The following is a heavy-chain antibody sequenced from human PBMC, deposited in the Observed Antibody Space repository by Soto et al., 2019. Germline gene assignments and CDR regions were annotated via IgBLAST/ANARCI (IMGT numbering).Heavy chain of an antibody. J-gene: IGHJ1*01. CDR1: GFTFSSYG. Sequence: GGSLRLSCAASGFTFSSYGMHWVRQAPGKGLERVAVISYDGSNKYYAASVKGRFTISRDNSKNTLYLQMNGLRAEDTAVYYSASITADGYIVLHWAQGTLVTVSS. D-gene: IGHD1-1*01. CDR2: ISYDGSNK. V-gene: IGHV3-30*03. CDR3: ASITADGYIVLH.